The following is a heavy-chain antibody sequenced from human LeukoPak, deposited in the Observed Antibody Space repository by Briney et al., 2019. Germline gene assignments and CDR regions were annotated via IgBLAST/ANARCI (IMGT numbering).Heavy chain of an antibody. V-gene: IGHV3-53*01. CDR2: IYSGGFT. Sequence: GGSLRLSCTASGFTFGDYAMSWVRQAPGKGLEWVSVIYSGGFTYYADSVKGRFTLSRDKSRNTVYLQMNSLRAEDTAVYYCARALDSKNYPPEYFDYWGQGTLVTVSS. J-gene: IGHJ4*02. D-gene: IGHD3-22*01. CDR1: GFTFGDYA. CDR3: ARALDSKNYPPEYFDY.